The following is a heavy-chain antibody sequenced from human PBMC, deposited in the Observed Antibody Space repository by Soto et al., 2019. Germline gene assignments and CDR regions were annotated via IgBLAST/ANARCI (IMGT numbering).Heavy chain of an antibody. J-gene: IGHJ4*02. CDR2: INHSGSN. V-gene: IGHV4-34*01. Sequence: PGKRLEWIGEINHSGSNNYHPSLKSRVTILVDTSKNQFSLKLSSVTAADTAVYFCARVRQCVYGDYRGPGTLVTSP. CDR3: ARVRQCVYGDY. D-gene: IGHD5-12*01.